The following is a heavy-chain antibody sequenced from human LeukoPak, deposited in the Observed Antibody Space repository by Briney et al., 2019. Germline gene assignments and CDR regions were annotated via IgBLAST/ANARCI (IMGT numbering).Heavy chain of an antibody. D-gene: IGHD1-7*01. CDR2: IYHSGST. CDR1: GGSISSGGYY. CDR3: ARDHTPTGTTIEVHYFDY. J-gene: IGHJ4*02. Sequence: TTSETLSLTCTVSGGSISSGGYYWSWIRQPPGKGLEWIGYIYHSGSTYYNPSLKSRVTISVDRSKNQFSLKLSSVTAADTAVYYCARDHTPTGTTIEVHYFDYWGQGTLVTVSS. V-gene: IGHV4-30-2*01.